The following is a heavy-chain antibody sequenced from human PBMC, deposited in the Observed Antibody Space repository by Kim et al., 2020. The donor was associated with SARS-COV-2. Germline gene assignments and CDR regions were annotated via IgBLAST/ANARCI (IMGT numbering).Heavy chain of an antibody. Sequence: SETLSLTCTVSGDSFGSYSWSWIRQPPGRGLEWLGYIDYNGITNYDPSLKSRVIISVDTSKNQFSLKLSSATAADTAVYYCARVFFGERTPHFDYWGQGTLVTVSS. J-gene: IGHJ4*02. V-gene: IGHV4-59*08. CDR2: IDYNGIT. D-gene: IGHD3-10*01. CDR1: GDSFGSYS. CDR3: ARVFFGERTPHFDY.